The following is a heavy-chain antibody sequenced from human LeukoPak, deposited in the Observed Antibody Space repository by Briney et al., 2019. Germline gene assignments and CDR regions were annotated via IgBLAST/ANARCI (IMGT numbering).Heavy chain of an antibody. CDR3: SRGAPILRGDMDV. V-gene: IGHV3-30*02. CDR1: GFTFSSFG. J-gene: IGHJ6*03. D-gene: IGHD3-10*01. CDR2: IQYDGNEK. Sequence: GGSLRLSCAASGFTFSSFGIHWVRQAPGKGLEWVAFIQYDGNEKYYAGSVRGRFTISRDNARRTVSLEMSRLRNDDAALYYCSRGAPILRGDMDVWGTGTTVTVSS.